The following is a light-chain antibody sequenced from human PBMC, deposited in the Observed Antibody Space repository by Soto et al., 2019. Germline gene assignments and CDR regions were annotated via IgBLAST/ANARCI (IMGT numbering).Light chain of an antibody. V-gene: IGKV1-39*01. CDR1: QSISSY. CDR3: QQSYSTTSSWT. Sequence: DIQMTQSPSSLSASVGDRVTITCRASQSISSYLNWYQQKPGKAPKLLIYAASSLQSGVPSRFSGSGSGTDFTLTISSLKPEDFATYYCQQSYSTTSSWTFGQGTKVEIK. CDR2: AAS. J-gene: IGKJ1*01.